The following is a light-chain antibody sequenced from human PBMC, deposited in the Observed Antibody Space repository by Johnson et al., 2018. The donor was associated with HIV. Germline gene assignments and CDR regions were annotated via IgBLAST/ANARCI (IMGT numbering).Light chain of an antibody. CDR3: AIWDSSLSAYV. Sequence: QSVLTQPPSVSAAPGQKVTISCSGSSSNIGNNYVSWYQQLPGTAPKLLIYDNNKRPSGIPDRFSGSKSGTSATLGITGLQTGDEADYYCAIWDSSLSAYVFGTGTKVTVL. CDR2: DNN. V-gene: IGLV1-51*01. CDR1: SSNIGNNY. J-gene: IGLJ1*01.